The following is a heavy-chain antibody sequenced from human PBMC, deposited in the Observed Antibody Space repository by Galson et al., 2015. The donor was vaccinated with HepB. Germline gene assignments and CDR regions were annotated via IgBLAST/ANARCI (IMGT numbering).Heavy chain of an antibody. CDR3: TRDRSGYYPDPGAFDI. CDR1: GFTFGDYA. V-gene: IGHV3-49*03. Sequence: SLRLSCAASGFTFGDYAMSWFRQAPGKGLEWVGFIRSKAYGGTTEYAASVKGRFTISRDDSKSIAYLQMNSLKTEDTAVYYCTRDRSGYYPDPGAFDIWGQGTMVTVSS. CDR2: IRSKAYGGTT. D-gene: IGHD3-22*01. J-gene: IGHJ3*02.